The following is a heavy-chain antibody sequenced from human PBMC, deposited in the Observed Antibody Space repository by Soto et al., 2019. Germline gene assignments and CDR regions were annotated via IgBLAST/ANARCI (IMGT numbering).Heavy chain of an antibody. Sequence: QVHLVQSGAEVRKPGTSVKVSCKASGHTFTSYGISWVRQAPGQGLEWMGWISGDTGDTNYAQRLQGRVTMTTEASTNTAYMELRSLTSDDTAVYYCATTNFYGSGRHYPFAFDIWGQGTLVTVSS. J-gene: IGHJ3*02. CDR3: ATTNFYGSGRHYPFAFDI. CDR1: GHTFTSYG. CDR2: ISGDTGDT. D-gene: IGHD3-10*01. V-gene: IGHV1-18*04.